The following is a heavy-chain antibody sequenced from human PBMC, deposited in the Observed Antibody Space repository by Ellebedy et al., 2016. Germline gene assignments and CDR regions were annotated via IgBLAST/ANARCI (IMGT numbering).Heavy chain of an antibody. CDR3: ARQKAGATLFYFDY. CDR1: GGSISSSSYY. Sequence: SETLSLTCTVSGGSISSSSYYWGWIRQPPGKGLEWIGSIYYSGSTYYNPSLKSRVTISVDTSKNQFSLKLSSVTAADTAVYYCARQKAGATLFYFDYWGQGTLVTVSS. CDR2: IYYSGST. J-gene: IGHJ4*02. V-gene: IGHV4-39*01. D-gene: IGHD1-26*01.